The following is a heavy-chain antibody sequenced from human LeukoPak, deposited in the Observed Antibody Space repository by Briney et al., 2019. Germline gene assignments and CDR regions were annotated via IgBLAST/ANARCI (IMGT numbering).Heavy chain of an antibody. D-gene: IGHD2-8*02. CDR1: GFTFSSYA. CDR2: ISYDGSNK. J-gene: IGHJ4*02. V-gene: IGHV3-30-3*01. Sequence: GGSLRLSCAASGFTFSSYAMHWVRQAPGKGLEWVAVISYDGSNKYYADSVKGRFTISRDNSKNSLYLQMSSLRAEDTAVYYCAKDLSGRSLWGQGTLVTVSS. CDR3: AKDLSGRSL.